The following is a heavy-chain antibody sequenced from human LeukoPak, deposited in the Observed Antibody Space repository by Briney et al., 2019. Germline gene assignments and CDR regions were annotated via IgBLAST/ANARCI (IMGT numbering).Heavy chain of an antibody. Sequence: GASVKVSFKASGGTFSSYAISWVRQAPGQGLEWMGGIIPIFGTANYAQKFQGRVTITADESTSTAYMELSSLRSEDTAVYYCARAGASYYYDSSFRYFDYWGQGTLVTVSS. CDR2: IIPIFGTA. CDR3: ARAGASYYYDSSFRYFDY. CDR1: GGTFSSYA. D-gene: IGHD3-22*01. V-gene: IGHV1-69*13. J-gene: IGHJ4*02.